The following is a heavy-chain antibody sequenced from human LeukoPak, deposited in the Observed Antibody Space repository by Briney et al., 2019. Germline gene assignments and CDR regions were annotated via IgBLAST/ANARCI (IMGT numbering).Heavy chain of an antibody. CDR3: ARDTGRAFDI. J-gene: IGHJ3*02. CDR2: VKSDASST. Sequence: GGSLRLSCAASGFTFIGYRMYWFRKAQGKGLVWVSGVKSDASSTYYADSVKGRFTISRDNAKNTLYLQMNRLRAENTAVYYCARDTGRAFDIWGQGTMVTVSS. CDR1: GFTFIGYR. D-gene: IGHD4-17*01. V-gene: IGHV3-74*01.